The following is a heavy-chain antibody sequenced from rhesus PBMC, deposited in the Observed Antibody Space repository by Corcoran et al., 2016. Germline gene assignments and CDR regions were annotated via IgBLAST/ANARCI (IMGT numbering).Heavy chain of an antibody. J-gene: IGHJ4*01. CDR3: ARVNWNFLDY. D-gene: IGHD1-26*01. Sequence: QLQLQESGPGLVKPSETLSLTCAVPGYPISSGYGWSWIRQPPGKGLEWIGYIPYGRSTGYNPSLKSRVTISKDTSKTQFSLKLSSVTAADTAVYYCARVNWNFLDYWGQGVLVTVSS. CDR1: GYPISSGYG. CDR2: IPYGRST. V-gene: IGHV4-122*02.